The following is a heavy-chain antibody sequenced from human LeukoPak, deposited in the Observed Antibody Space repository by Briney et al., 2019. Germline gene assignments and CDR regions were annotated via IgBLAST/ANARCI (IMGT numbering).Heavy chain of an antibody. CDR1: GFTFSDYG. D-gene: IGHD3-22*01. J-gene: IGHJ4*02. CDR3: ARVLHKRNYDSSTYYGY. V-gene: IGHV3-48*01. Sequence: GGSLRLSCAASGFTFSDYGMHWVRQAPGKGLEWVSYISSSSSTIYYADSVKGRSAISRDNAKNSLYLQMNSLRAEDTAVYYCARVLHKRNYDSSTYYGYWGQGTLVTVSS. CDR2: ISSSSSTI.